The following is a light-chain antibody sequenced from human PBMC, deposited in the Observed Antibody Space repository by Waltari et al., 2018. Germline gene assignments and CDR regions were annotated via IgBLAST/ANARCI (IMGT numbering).Light chain of an antibody. CDR2: GTT. J-gene: IGKJ1*01. V-gene: IGKV3-20*01. Sequence: TVLTQSLRTLSSSQGERATLFCRASQSLTRALAWYQQKPGHAPRGLISGTTSRSTGMPDRFSGSASEPDFSFTISRVEPEDFAVYAGLPYVRLPAPFGQGTKVEIK. CDR1: QSLTRA. CDR3: LPYVRLPAP.